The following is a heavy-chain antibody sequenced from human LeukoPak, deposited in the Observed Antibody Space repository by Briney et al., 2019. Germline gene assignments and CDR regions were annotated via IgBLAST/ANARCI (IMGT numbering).Heavy chain of an antibody. J-gene: IGHJ4*02. V-gene: IGHV4-59*01. D-gene: IGHD6-19*01. CDR3: ARGAVANVNFDY. Sequence: PSETLSLTCTVSGGSISSYYWSWIRQPPGKGLEWIGYIYYSGSTNHNPSLKSRVTISVDTSKNQFSLKLSSVTAADTAVYYCARGAVANVNFDYWGQGTLVTVSS. CDR1: GGSISSYY. CDR2: IYYSGST.